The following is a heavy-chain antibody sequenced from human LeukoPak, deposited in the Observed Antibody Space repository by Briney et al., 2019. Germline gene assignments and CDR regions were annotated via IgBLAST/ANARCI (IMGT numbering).Heavy chain of an antibody. D-gene: IGHD3-10*02. V-gene: IGHV3-66*01. CDR1: GFTVSSNY. CDR3: AELGITMIGGV. Sequence: PGGSLRLSCAASGFTVSSNYMTWVRQAPGKGLECVSIIHSGGSTDYADSVKGRFTISRDNSKNSLYLQMNSLRAEDTAVYYCAELGITMIGGVWGKGTTVTISS. J-gene: IGHJ6*04. CDR2: IHSGGST.